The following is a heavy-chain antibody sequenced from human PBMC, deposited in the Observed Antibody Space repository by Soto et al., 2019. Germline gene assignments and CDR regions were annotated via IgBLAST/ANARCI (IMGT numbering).Heavy chain of an antibody. CDR3: AREGRVDTSGCLDY. J-gene: IGHJ4*02. V-gene: IGHV4-4*07. CDR1: GGSISSYY. D-gene: IGHD5-18*01. Sequence: PSETLSLTCTVSGGSISSYYWSWIRQPAGKGLEWIGRIYTSGSTNYNPSLKSRVTMSVDTSKNQFSLKLSSVTAADTAVYYCAREGRVDTSGCLDYWGQGTLVAVSS. CDR2: IYTSGST.